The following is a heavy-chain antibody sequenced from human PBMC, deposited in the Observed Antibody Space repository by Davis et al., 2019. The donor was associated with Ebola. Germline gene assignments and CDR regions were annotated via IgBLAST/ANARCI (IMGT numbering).Heavy chain of an antibody. D-gene: IGHD6-6*01. CDR3: ARDAILDDSSSGNFDY. J-gene: IGHJ4*02. Sequence: GESLKISCAASGFTFSSYSMNWVRQAPGKGLEWVSSISSSSSYIYYADSVEGRFTISRDNAKNSLYLQMNSLRAEDTAVYYCARDAILDDSSSGNFDYWGQGTLVTVSS. CDR2: ISSSSSYI. V-gene: IGHV3-21*01. CDR1: GFTFSSYS.